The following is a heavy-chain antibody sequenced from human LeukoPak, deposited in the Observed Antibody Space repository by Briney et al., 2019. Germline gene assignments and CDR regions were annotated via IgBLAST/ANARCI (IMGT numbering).Heavy chain of an antibody. CDR3: ARGTPWIQLWTQYFDY. CDR2: INAGNGNT. V-gene: IGHV1-3*01. Sequence: ASVKVSCKASGYTFTSYAMHWVRQAPGQRLEWMGWINAGNGNTKYSQKFQGRVTITRDTSAGTAYMELSSLRSEDTAVYYCARGTPWIQLWTQYFDYWGQGALVTVSS. CDR1: GYTFTSYA. D-gene: IGHD5-18*01. J-gene: IGHJ4*02.